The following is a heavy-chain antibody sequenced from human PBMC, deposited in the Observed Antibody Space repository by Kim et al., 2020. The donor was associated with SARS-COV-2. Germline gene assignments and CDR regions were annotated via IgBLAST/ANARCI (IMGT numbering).Heavy chain of an antibody. Sequence: GGSLRLSCTASGFTFGDYAMSWFRQAPGKGLEWVGFIRSKAYGGTTEYAASVKGRFTISRDDSKSIAYLQMNSLKTEDTAVYYCTRGAEWLLSTYHFDYWGQGTLVTVSS. D-gene: IGHD3-3*01. V-gene: IGHV3-49*03. CDR1: GFTFGDYA. J-gene: IGHJ4*02. CDR2: IRSKAYGGTT. CDR3: TRGAEWLLSTYHFDY.